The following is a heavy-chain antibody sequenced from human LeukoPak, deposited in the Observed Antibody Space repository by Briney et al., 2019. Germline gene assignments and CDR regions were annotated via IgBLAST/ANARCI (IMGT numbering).Heavy chain of an antibody. CDR2: IISLIGTA. CDR3: ARGESGSYLGDYNWFDP. J-gene: IGHJ5*02. Sequence: GASVKVSCKASGGTFSSHAISWVRQAPGQGLEWMGGIISLIGTANHAQKFQGRVTITADESMSTVYMELSSLRSEDTAVYYCARGESGSYLGDYNWFDPWGQGTLVTVSS. D-gene: IGHD1-26*01. CDR1: GGTFSSHA. V-gene: IGHV1-69*13.